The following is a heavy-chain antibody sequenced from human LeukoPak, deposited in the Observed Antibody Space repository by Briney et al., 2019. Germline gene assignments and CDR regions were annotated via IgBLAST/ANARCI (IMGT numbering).Heavy chain of an antibody. CDR1: GYTFTSYG. CDR3: ARETHILGQWLGSRLPDYYYYGMDV. J-gene: IGHJ6*02. Sequence: GASVKVSCKASGYTFTSYGISWVRQAPGQGLEWMGWISAYNGNTNYAQKLQGRVTMTTDTSTSTAYMELRSLRSDDTAVYYCARETHILGQWLGSRLPDYYYYGMDVWGQGTTVTVSS. D-gene: IGHD6-19*01. V-gene: IGHV1-18*01. CDR2: ISAYNGNT.